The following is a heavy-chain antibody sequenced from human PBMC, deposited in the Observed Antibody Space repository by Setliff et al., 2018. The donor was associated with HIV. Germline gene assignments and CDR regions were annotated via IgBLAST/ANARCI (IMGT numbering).Heavy chain of an antibody. CDR3: AKELAASGLGYFDS. J-gene: IGHJ4*02. Sequence: GSLRLSCAASGFTFSNYAMSWVRQAPGEGLEWVSAILSTGERTFYADSVKGRFTISRDNSKNTVYLKMNTLRAEDTAEYYCAKELAASGLGYFDSWGRGILVTVSS. CDR2: ILSTGERT. V-gene: IGHV3-23*01. D-gene: IGHD3-22*01. CDR1: GFTFSNYA.